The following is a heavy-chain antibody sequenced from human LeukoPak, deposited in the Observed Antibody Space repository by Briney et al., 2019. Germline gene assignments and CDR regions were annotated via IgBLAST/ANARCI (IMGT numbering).Heavy chain of an antibody. D-gene: IGHD4-17*01. CDR2: INPNSGGT. CDR1: GYTFTGYY. J-gene: IGHJ4*02. CDR3: ARVTFTVYYFDY. Sequence: ASVKVSCKASGYTFTGYYFHWVRQAPGQGLEWMGWINPNSGGTNYAQKFQGRVTMTRDTSISTAYMELSRLRSDDTAVYYCARVTFTVYYFDYWGQGTLVTVSS. V-gene: IGHV1-2*02.